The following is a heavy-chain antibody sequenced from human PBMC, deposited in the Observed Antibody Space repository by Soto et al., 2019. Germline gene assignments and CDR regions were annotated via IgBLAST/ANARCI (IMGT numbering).Heavy chain of an antibody. D-gene: IGHD3-10*01. CDR2: IIPSYDRT. J-gene: IGHJ4*02. CDR1: GDAFKSYA. CDR3: GGAPPNHSGEYPFGH. V-gene: IGHV1-69*06. Sequence: QVLLLQSGSEVKKAGSSVKVSCKASGDAFKSYAIHWVRQAPGQGLEYMGRIIPSYDRTKYAQKFQGRLTLAGEIEQGPFSKGLANLEFEEPAVFYWGGAPPNHSGEYPFGHRGRGT.